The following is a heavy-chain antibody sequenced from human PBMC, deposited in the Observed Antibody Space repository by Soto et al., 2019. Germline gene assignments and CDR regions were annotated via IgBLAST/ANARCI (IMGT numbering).Heavy chain of an antibody. CDR2: ISVYNGNT. V-gene: IGHV1-18*01. D-gene: IGHD2-2*03. Sequence: QVQLVQSGAEVKKPGASVKVSCKASGYSFPTYGITWVRQAPGQGLEWMGWISVYNGNTKYAQQFQGRVSLTADTSATTAYMEVRSLRSDDTAVYYCARDGYLYDIYYFDYWGQGTPVTVSP. CDR1: GYSFPTYG. CDR3: ARDGYLYDIYYFDY. J-gene: IGHJ4*02.